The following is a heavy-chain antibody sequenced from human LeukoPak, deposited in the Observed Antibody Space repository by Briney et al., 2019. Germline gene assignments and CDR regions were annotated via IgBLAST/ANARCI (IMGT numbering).Heavy chain of an antibody. CDR2: MNPNSGNT. J-gene: IGHJ4*02. V-gene: IGHV1-8*01. D-gene: IGHD3-16*02. CDR3: ARDRYDYVWGSYRYTRGFDY. Sequence: ASVKVSCKASGYTFTSYDINWVRQATGQGLEWMGWMNPNSGNTGYARKFQGRVTMTRNTSISTAYMELSSLRSEDTAVYYCARDRYDYVWGSYRYTRGFDYWGQGTLVTVSS. CDR1: GYTFTSYD.